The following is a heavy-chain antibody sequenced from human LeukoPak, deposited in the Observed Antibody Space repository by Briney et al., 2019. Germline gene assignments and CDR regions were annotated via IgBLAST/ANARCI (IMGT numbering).Heavy chain of an antibody. V-gene: IGHV3-23*01. Sequence: GGSLRLSCAASGFTFSSYAMSWVRQAPGKGLEWVSAISGSGGSTYYADSVKGRFTISRDNSKNTLYLQMNSLRAEDTAVYYRAKDRWGYYYDSSRDYWGQGTLVTVSS. CDR3: AKDRWGYYYDSSRDY. CDR1: GFTFSSYA. CDR2: ISGSGGST. D-gene: IGHD3-22*01. J-gene: IGHJ4*02.